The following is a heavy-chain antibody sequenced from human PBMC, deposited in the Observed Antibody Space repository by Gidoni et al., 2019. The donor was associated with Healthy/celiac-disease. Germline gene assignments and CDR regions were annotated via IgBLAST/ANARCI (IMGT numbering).Heavy chain of an antibody. V-gene: IGHV4-39*01. Sequence: QLQLQESGPGLVKLSETLSLTCTVSGGSISSSSYYWGWIRQPPGKGLEWIGSIYYSGSPYYNPSLKSRVTISVDTSKNQFSLKLSSVTAADTAVYYCASPTGGATPFDYWGQGTLVTVSS. CDR3: ASPTGGATPFDY. D-gene: IGHD1-26*01. CDR2: IYYSGSP. J-gene: IGHJ4*02. CDR1: GGSISSSSYY.